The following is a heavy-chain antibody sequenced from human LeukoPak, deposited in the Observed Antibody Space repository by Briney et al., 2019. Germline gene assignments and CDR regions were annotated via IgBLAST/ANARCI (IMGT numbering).Heavy chain of an antibody. Sequence: GGSLRLSCAASGFTFSSYGMHWVRQAPGKGLEWVAFIRYDGSNKYYADSVEGRLTISRDNSKNTLYLQMNSLRAEDTAVYYCAKDHIADFDYWGQGTLVTVSS. CDR3: AKDHIADFDY. CDR1: GFTFSSYG. V-gene: IGHV3-30*02. D-gene: IGHD6-13*01. CDR2: IRYDGSNK. J-gene: IGHJ4*02.